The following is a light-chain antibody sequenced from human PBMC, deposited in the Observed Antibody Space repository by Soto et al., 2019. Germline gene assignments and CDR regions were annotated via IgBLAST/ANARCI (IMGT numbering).Light chain of an antibody. CDR1: RSIFSSSNNKNS. J-gene: IGKJ5*01. CDR2: WAS. CDR3: QQYYNSPIT. V-gene: IGKV4-1*01. Sequence: DIVMTQSPDSLAVSLGERATINCKSSRSIFSSSNNKNSLGWYQQKPGQPPKLLVYWASTRDSGVPDRFSGRGSGSDFTLAISSLQAADVAVYYCQQYYNSPITFGQGTRLEIK.